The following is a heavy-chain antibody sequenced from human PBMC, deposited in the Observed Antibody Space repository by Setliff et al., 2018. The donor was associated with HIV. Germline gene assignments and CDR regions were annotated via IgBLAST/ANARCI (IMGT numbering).Heavy chain of an antibody. CDR2: IYTSGST. CDR3: TRHAPGSDYGDAYYFDY. V-gene: IGHV4-4*07. CDR1: GGSISSHY. J-gene: IGHJ4*02. Sequence: PSETLSLTCTVSGGSISSHYWSWIRQPAGKGLEWIGRIYTSGSTNYNPSLKSRVTISLDTSKNQFSLKLSSVTAADTAVYYCTRHAPGSDYGDAYYFDYWGQGRLVTVSS. D-gene: IGHD4-17*01.